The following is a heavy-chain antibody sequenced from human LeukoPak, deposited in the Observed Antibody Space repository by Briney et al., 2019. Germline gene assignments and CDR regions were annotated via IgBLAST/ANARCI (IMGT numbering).Heavy chain of an antibody. CDR1: GGSISSSSYY. J-gene: IGHJ4*02. D-gene: IGHD6-13*01. CDR3: ARQGWLGSSWYFDY. Sequence: SETLSLTCTVSGGSISSSSYYWGWIRQPPGKGLEWIGSIYYSGSTYYNPSLKSRVTISVDTSKNQFSLKLSSVTAADTAVYYCARQGWLGSSWYFDYWGQGALVTVSS. V-gene: IGHV4-39*01. CDR2: IYYSGST.